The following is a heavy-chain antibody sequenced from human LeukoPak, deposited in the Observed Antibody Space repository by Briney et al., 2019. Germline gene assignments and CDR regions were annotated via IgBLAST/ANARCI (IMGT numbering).Heavy chain of an antibody. Sequence: GASVKVSCKASGGTFSSYAISWVRQAPGQGLEWMGGIIPIFGTANYAQKFQGRVTMTRDMSTSTVYMELSSLRSEGTAVYYCARGGSMDTNDYWGQGTLVTVSS. V-gene: IGHV1-69*05. CDR2: IIPIFGTA. CDR3: ARGGSMDTNDY. J-gene: IGHJ4*02. CDR1: GGTFSSYA. D-gene: IGHD1-26*01.